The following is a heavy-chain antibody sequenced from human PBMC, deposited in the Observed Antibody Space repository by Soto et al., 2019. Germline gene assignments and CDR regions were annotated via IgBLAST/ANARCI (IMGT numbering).Heavy chain of an antibody. CDR1: GASCSGFY. J-gene: IGHJ4*02. CDR3: ARGVSVTLAVQGGAPDKNYFDS. CDR2: IDHSGIT. V-gene: IGHV4-34*04. D-gene: IGHD1-26*01. Sequence: LTCAVSGASCSGFYWSWIRQSPGNGLEWIGEIDHSGITNHNTALKSRATMSVDTSKNQFSLKLRSVTAADTAVYYCARGVSVTLAVQGGAPDKNYFDSWSQGTLVTVSS.